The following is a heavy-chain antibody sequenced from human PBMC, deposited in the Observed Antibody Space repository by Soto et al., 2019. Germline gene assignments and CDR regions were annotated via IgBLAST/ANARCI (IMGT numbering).Heavy chain of an antibody. V-gene: IGHV3-21*05. Sequence: PGGSLRLSCVASGFAFNIYSMNWVRQAPGKGLEWVSHINSKNSYIHYADSEKGRFTISRDNTKNSLYLQMNCLRAEDTAVYYCARALDGMATTHDAFDIWGQGTMVTVSS. CDR2: INSKNSYI. CDR3: ARALDGMATTHDAFDI. J-gene: IGHJ3*02. CDR1: GFAFNIYS. D-gene: IGHD1-1*01.